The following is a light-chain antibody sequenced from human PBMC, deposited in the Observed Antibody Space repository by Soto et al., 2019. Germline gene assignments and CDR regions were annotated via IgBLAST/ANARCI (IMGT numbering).Light chain of an antibody. V-gene: IGKV1-9*01. J-gene: IGKJ2*01. CDR3: QQLNGSPYT. CDR2: AVS. Sequence: DIQLTQSPSFMSASVGDRVTITCRASQGISSYLAWYQQKPGKAPKLLIYAVSTSQSGVPSRFSGSGSGTEFTLTISSLQPEDFATYFCQQLNGSPYTFGQGNKLEIK. CDR1: QGISSY.